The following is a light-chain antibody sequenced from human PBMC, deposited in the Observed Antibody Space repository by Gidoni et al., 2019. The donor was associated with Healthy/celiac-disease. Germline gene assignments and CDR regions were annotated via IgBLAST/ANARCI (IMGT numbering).Light chain of an antibody. CDR3: QQRSNWPQNT. V-gene: IGKV3-11*01. CDR1: QSASSY. CDR2: DAS. J-gene: IGKJ4*01. Sequence: EIVLTQSPATLALCPGERATLSDRASQSASSYLAWYEQKPGQAPRLLISDASNRATGIPARFSGSGSGTDFTLTISSLEPEDFAVYYCQQRSNWPQNTFGGGTKVEIK.